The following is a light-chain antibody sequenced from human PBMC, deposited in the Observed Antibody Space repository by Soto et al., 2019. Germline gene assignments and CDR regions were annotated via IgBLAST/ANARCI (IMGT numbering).Light chain of an antibody. V-gene: IGKV3-20*01. CDR1: QSFSSTF. Sequence: EIVLTQSPGTLSLSPREGATLSCRASQSFSSTFLAWYQQKPGQAPRLLIFDAPIRATGIPDRFNGSGSETGFTCTISRLEPEDFAVYYCQQYGSSPLTFGGGTKVEIK. CDR2: DAP. CDR3: QQYGSSPLT. J-gene: IGKJ4*01.